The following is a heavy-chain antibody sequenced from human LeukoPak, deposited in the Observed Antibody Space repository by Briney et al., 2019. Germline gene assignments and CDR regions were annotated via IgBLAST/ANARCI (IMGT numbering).Heavy chain of an antibody. V-gene: IGHV3-21*01. Sequence: GGSLRLSCAASGFTFSSYSMSWVRQAPGKGLEWVSSISSSSSYIYYADSVKGRFTISRDNAKNSLYLQMNSLRAEDTAVYYCARVVQLERHFDYWGQGTLVTVSS. J-gene: IGHJ4*02. CDR2: ISSSSSYI. D-gene: IGHD1-1*01. CDR3: ARVVQLERHFDY. CDR1: GFTFSSYS.